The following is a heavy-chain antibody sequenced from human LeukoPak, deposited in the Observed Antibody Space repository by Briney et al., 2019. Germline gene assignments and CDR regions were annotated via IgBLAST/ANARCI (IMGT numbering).Heavy chain of an antibody. CDR1: GYTFTGYY. V-gene: IGHV1-2*04. CDR3: ARDSQNGGSGSYYKSNAFDI. CDR2: INPNSGGT. Sequence: ASVKVSCKASGYTFTGYYMHWVRQAPGQGLEWMGWINPNSGGTNYAQKFQGWVTMTRDTSISTAYMELSRLRSDDTAVYYCARDSQNGGSGSYYKSNAFDIWGQGTMVTVSS. J-gene: IGHJ3*02. D-gene: IGHD3-10*01.